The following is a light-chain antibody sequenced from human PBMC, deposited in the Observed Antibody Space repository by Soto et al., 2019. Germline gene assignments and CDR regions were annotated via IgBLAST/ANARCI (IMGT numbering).Light chain of an antibody. V-gene: IGKV1-33*01. CDR2: ESS. J-gene: IGKJ4*01. CDR1: QDISNY. Sequence: DIQITQSPSSLSASLGARVTIAGQASQDISNYLNCYQQKPRKAPKLLFYESSNLETRVASSSSQSGSGTAFTFTLSSMPPEHIATSNCHQYDNLPPGLTFGGGTKVDIK. CDR3: HQYDNLPPGLT.